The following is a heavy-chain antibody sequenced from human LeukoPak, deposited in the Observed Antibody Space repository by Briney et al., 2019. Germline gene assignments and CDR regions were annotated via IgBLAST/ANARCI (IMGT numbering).Heavy chain of an antibody. D-gene: IGHD3-3*01. CDR3: AKLPLRFLEPVTGLDAFDI. CDR1: GFTFSSYA. CDR2: ISGSGGST. J-gene: IGHJ3*02. V-gene: IGHV3-23*01. Sequence: PGGSLRPSCAASGFTFSSYAMSWAGQAPGKGLEWASPISGSGGSTYYADSVKGRFTISRDNSKNTLYLQMNSLRAEDTAVYYCAKLPLRFLEPVTGLDAFDIWGQGTMVTVSS.